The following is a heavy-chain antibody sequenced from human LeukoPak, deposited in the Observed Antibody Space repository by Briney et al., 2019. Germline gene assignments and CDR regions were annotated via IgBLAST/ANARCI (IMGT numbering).Heavy chain of an antibody. CDR2: INQDGSRK. CDR3: TTSDESSGSD. D-gene: IGHD3-22*01. J-gene: IGHJ4*02. Sequence: GGSLRLSCAASGFTFSNFLMSWVRQAPGKGLEWLANINQDGSRKYYVDSVKGRFTISRDNAKNSLYLEMNSLRGEDTAVYYCTTSDESSGSDWGQGTLVTVSS. CDR1: GFTFSNFL. V-gene: IGHV3-7*01.